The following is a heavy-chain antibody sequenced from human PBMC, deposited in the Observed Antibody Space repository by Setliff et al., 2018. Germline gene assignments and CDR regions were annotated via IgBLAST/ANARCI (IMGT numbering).Heavy chain of an antibody. Sequence: SVKVSCKASGGTFSSYAISWVRQAPGQGLEWMGGIIPIFGTANYAQKFQGRVTITTDESTSTAYMELSSLRSEDAAVYYCARLGLDYYDSSGYPTAAFDIWGQGTMVTVSS. V-gene: IGHV1-69*05. J-gene: IGHJ3*02. CDR2: IIPIFGTA. D-gene: IGHD3-22*01. CDR3: ARLGLDYYDSSGYPTAAFDI. CDR1: GGTFSSYA.